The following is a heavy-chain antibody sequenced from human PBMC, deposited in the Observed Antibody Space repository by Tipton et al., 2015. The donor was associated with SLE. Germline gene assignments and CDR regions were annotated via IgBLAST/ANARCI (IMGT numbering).Heavy chain of an antibody. CDR1: DDSISGYY. D-gene: IGHD3-16*01. Sequence: TLSLTCTVSDDSISGYYWSWIRQPPGKGLEWIGYIGHSGSTNYNPSLNSRVTMSIDTSKNQFSLKLTSVTAADTAVYYCARQLGWGDPWGQGTLVTVSS. J-gene: IGHJ5*02. CDR2: IGHSGST. CDR3: ARQLGWGDP. V-gene: IGHV4-59*08.